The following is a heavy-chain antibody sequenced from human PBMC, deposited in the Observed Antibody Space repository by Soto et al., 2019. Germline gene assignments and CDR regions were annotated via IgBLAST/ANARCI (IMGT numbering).Heavy chain of an antibody. Sequence: SETLSLTCAVYGGSFSGYYWSWIRQPPGKGLEWIGEINHSGSTNYNPSLKSRVTISVDTSKNQFSLKLSSVTAADTAVYYCARGLGMRPCREWGQGTLVTVSS. V-gene: IGHV4-34*01. CDR3: ARGLGMRPCRE. CDR2: INHSGST. J-gene: IGHJ4*02. CDR1: GGSFSGYY.